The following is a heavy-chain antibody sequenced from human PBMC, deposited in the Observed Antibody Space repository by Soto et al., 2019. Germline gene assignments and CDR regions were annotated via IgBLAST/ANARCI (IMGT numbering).Heavy chain of an antibody. CDR3: ARLRRDWGDAFDL. CDR1: GGSFGSSA. V-gene: IGHV1-69*01. CDR2: IIPVFDKA. Sequence: QVQLVQSGAVVKKPGSSVKVSCKTSGGSFGSSAISWVRQAPAQGLEWMGEIIPVFDKANYAQNFQDRLTITADESTGTVFMQLSSLRSDDTAVYFCARLRRDWGDAFDLWGQGTFVTVSS. D-gene: IGHD3-16*01. J-gene: IGHJ3*01.